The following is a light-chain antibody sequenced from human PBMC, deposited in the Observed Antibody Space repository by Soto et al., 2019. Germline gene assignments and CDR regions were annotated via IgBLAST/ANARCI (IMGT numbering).Light chain of an antibody. V-gene: IGKV1-5*01. CDR2: DAS. J-gene: IGKJ1*01. Sequence: DIQLTQSPSVLSASVGDTVTITCRASQSISSWLAWYQQKPGKAPKLLIYDASSLESGVPSRFSGSGSGTEFTLTISSLQPDDFATYYCQQYNSYSPTFGQGTKVDIK. CDR1: QSISSW. CDR3: QQYNSYSPT.